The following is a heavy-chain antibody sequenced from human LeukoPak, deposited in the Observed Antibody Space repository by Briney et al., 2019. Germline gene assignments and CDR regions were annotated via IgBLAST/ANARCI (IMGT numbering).Heavy chain of an antibody. CDR2: ISSSSSYI. CDR3: ARYLGAGRMND. V-gene: IGHV3-21*04. D-gene: IGHD1-26*01. J-gene: IGHJ4*02. Sequence: PGGSLRLSCAASGFTFSSYSMNWVRQAPGKGLEWVSSISSSSSYIYYADSVKGRFTISRDNAKNSLYLQMNSLKTEDTAVYYCARYLGAGRMNDWGQGTLVTVSS. CDR1: GFTFSSYS.